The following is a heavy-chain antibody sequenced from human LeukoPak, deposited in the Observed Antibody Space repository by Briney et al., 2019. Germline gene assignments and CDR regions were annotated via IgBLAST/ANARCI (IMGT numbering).Heavy chain of an antibody. Sequence: GGSLRLSCGASGFSFSSYAMSWVRQAPGKGLEWVSSISGIGENTYYTDSVKGRFTISRDNFKSTLYLQMNSLRAEDTAVYYCGKDRPNYYHSSGHYYRQNGDYWGQGTLVTVSS. D-gene: IGHD3-22*01. CDR2: ISGIGENT. CDR3: GKDRPNYYHSSGHYYRQNGDY. J-gene: IGHJ4*02. V-gene: IGHV3-23*01. CDR1: GFSFSSYA.